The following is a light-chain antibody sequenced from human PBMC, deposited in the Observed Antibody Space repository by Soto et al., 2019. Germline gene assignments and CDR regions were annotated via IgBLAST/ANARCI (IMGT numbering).Light chain of an antibody. J-gene: IGKJ5*01. CDR1: QIILSN. CDR2: GAS. V-gene: IGKV3-15*01. CDR3: QQYNNSPIT. Sequence: EIVMTQSPATLSGSPGERVTLSCRASQIILSNLAWYQQKPGQAPRLLIYGASTRATGIPARFSGSGAGTEFTLTISSLQSEDFAFYCCQQYNNSPITFGQGTRLEIK.